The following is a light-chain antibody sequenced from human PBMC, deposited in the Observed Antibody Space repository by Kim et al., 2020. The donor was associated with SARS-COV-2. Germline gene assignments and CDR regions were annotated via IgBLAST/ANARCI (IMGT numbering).Light chain of an antibody. J-gene: IGKJ5*01. CDR1: QDIRND. V-gene: IGKV1-17*01. CDR2: GAS. Sequence: ASEGDRVTSTCRASQDIRNDLGWYQQSPGRAPKRLIYGASSLQSGVPARFSGSGSGTEFSLTISSLQPEDCATYFCLQHNSYPITFGQGTRLEIK. CDR3: LQHNSYPIT.